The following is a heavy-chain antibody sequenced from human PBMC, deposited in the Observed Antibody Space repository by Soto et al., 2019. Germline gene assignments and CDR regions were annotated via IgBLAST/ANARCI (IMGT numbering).Heavy chain of an antibody. Sequence: GRPQRLSCAAFGFKFISHGMHWVRQTPGKGLEWVAVISYDGSNKYYADSVKGRFTISRDNSKNTLYLQMNSLRAEDTAVYYCAKLYYDSSGSDSTYFDYWGQGTLVTVS. V-gene: IGHV3-30*18. CDR2: ISYDGSNK. J-gene: IGHJ4*02. CDR1: GFKFISHG. D-gene: IGHD3-22*01. CDR3: AKLYYDSSGSDSTYFDY.